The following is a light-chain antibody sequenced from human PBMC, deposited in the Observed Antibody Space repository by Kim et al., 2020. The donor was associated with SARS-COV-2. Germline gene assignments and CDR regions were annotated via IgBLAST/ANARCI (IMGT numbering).Light chain of an antibody. CDR3: QRYNGAPWT. V-gene: IGKV1-27*01. CDR2: GAS. J-gene: IGKJ1*01. CDR1: QAISKY. Sequence: ASIGARVTITCRASQAISKYLAWYQQKPGKAPKLLIHGASTLQSGVPSRFSGSGFGTDFTLTISSLQPEDVATYYCQRYNGAPWTFGQGTKVDIK.